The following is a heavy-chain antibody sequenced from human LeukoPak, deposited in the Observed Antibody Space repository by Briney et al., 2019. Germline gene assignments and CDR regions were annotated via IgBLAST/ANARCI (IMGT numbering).Heavy chain of an antibody. V-gene: IGHV4-34*01. J-gene: IGHJ6*03. CDR2: INHSGNT. D-gene: IGHD3-9*01. CDR1: GGSFSGYY. Sequence: SETLSLTCAVYGGSFSGYYWSWIRQPPGKGLEWIGEINHSGNTNYNPSLKSRVTISVDTSKNQFSLKLSSVTAADTAVYYCARHAKYYDLLTAYHPSYMDVWGKGTTVTVSS. CDR3: ARHAKYYDLLTAYHPSYMDV.